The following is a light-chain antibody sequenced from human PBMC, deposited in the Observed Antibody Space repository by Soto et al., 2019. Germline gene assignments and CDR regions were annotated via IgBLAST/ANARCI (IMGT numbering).Light chain of an antibody. CDR2: LGS. Sequence: DIVMTQSPLSLPVTTGEPASISCRSSQSLLHSNGYNYLDWYLQKPGQSPQLLIYLGSNRASGVPDRFSGSGSGTDFTLKISRVEAEDVGVYYCMQPLQSWTFXQGTKV. J-gene: IGKJ1*01. V-gene: IGKV2-28*01. CDR3: MQPLQSWT. CDR1: QSLLHSNGYNY.